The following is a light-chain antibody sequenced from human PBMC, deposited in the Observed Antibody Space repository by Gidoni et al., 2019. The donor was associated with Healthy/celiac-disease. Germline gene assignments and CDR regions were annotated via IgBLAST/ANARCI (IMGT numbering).Light chain of an antibody. V-gene: IGKV3-11*01. CDR3: QQRSNWPPDT. CDR2: DAS. Sequence: ESVLTQSPATLSLSPGERATLSCRASQSVSSYLAWYHQKPGQAPRLLIYDASNRATGIPARFSGSGSGTDFTLTISSLAPEDFAVYYCQQRSNWPPDTFXQXTKLEIK. J-gene: IGKJ2*01. CDR1: QSVSSY.